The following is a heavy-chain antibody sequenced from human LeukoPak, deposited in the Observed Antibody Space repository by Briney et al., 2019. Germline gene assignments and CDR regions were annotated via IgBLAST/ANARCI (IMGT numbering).Heavy chain of an antibody. CDR2: ISNDGSYK. CDR1: GFTFSDYG. D-gene: IGHD3-10*01. V-gene: IGHV3-30*18. CDR3: AKALWFGERGYYYYYYMDV. J-gene: IGHJ6*03. Sequence: GGSLRLSCAASGFTFSDYGMHWVRQAPGKGLEWVAVISNDGSYKYYADSYADSVRGRFTISRDNSKNTLYLQMNSLRAEDTAVYYCAKALWFGERGYYYYYYMDVWGKGTTVTVSS.